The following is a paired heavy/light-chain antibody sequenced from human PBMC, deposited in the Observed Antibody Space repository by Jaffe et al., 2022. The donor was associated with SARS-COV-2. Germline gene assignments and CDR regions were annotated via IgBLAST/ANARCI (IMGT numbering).Heavy chain of an antibody. CDR2: IKQDGSEK. CDR1: GFTFSSYW. CDR3: ARVSKAAAGKGYYYYGMDV. D-gene: IGHD6-13*01. J-gene: IGHJ6*02. V-gene: IGHV3-7*03. Sequence: EVQLVESGGGLVQPGGSLRLSCAASGFTFSSYWMSWVRQAPGKGLEWVANIKQDGSEKYYVDSVKGRFTISRDNAKNSLYLQMNSLRAEDTAVYYCARVSKAAAGKGYYYYGMDVWGQGTTVTVSS.
Light chain of an antibody. J-gene: IGKJ5*01. CDR1: QSLLHSNGYNY. CDR2: LGS. CDR3: MQALQTPST. V-gene: IGKV2-28*01. Sequence: DIVMTQSPLSLPVTPGEPASISCRSSQSLLHSNGYNYLDWYLQKPGQSPQLLIYLGSNRASGVPDRFSGSGSGTDFTLKISRVEAEDVGVYYCMQALQTPSTFGQGTRLEIK.